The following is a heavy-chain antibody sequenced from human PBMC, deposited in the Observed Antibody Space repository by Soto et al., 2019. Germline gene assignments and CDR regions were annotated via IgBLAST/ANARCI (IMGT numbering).Heavy chain of an antibody. J-gene: IGHJ4*02. Sequence: ASVKVSCKASGYTFTSYYIHWVRQAPGQGLEWMGWINPDSGGTDYGHKFEGWVTLTRDTSIDTVYLEVTRLKSDDTAVYYCARVVGRDGSSWYRGAYDSWGQGPQVTVFS. V-gene: IGHV1-2*04. D-gene: IGHD1-26*01. CDR3: ARVVGRDGSSWYRGAYDS. CDR2: INPDSGGT. CDR1: GYTFTSYY.